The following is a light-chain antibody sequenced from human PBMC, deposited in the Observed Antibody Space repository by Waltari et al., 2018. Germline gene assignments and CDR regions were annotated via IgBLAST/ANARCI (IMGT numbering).Light chain of an antibody. J-gene: IGKJ1*01. V-gene: IGKV3D-15*01. Sequence: ETVVTQSPGTLSVSPGDRATLSCRTSPSIGSSLAWYQQKPGQSPRLLIYRASTRATGIPARFSGSGSETEFTLTISSLQSEDSAVYYCQQYNNWSPGTFGQGTRVEV. CDR2: RAS. CDR1: PSIGSS. CDR3: QQYNNWSPGT.